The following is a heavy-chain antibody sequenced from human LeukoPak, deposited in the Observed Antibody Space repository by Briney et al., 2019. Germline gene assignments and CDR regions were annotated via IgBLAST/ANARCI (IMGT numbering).Heavy chain of an antibody. Sequence: GGSLRLSCAASGFTFSSYGMHWVRQAPGKGLECVAVIWYDGSNKYYADSVKGRFTISRDNSKNTLYLQMNSLRAEDTAVYYCARAAEGTRFDYWGQGTLVTVSS. CDR2: IWYDGSNK. D-gene: IGHD3-10*01. CDR3: ARAAEGTRFDY. V-gene: IGHV3-33*01. J-gene: IGHJ4*02. CDR1: GFTFSSYG.